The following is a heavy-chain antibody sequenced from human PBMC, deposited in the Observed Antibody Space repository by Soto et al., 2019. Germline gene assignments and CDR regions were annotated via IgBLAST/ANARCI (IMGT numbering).Heavy chain of an antibody. J-gene: IGHJ4*02. CDR2: ISYDGSNK. CDR1: GFTFSSYA. Sequence: GGSLRLSCAASGFTFSSYAMHWVRQAPGKGLEWVAVISYDGSNKYYADSVKGRFTISRDNSKNTLYLQMNSLRAEDTAVYYCARGSHAAAAPYYFDYWGQGTLVTVSS. CDR3: ARGSHAAAAPYYFDY. V-gene: IGHV3-30*04. D-gene: IGHD6-13*01.